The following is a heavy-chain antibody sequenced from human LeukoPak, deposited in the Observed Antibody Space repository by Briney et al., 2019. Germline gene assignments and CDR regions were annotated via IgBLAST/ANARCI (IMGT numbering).Heavy chain of an antibody. CDR1: GGSISSGSYY. J-gene: IGHJ4*02. CDR3: VLGRVYSYYFDY. D-gene: IGHD1-14*01. V-gene: IGHV4-61*02. CDR2: IYTSGST. Sequence: SETLSLTCTVSGGSISSGSYYWSWIRQPAGKGLEWIGRIYTSGSTNYNPSLKSRVTISVDTSKNQFSLKLSSVTAADTAVYYCVLGRVYSYYFDYWGQGTLVTVSS.